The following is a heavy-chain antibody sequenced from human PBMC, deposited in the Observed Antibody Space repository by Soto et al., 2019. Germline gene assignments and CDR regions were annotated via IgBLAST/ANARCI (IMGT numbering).Heavy chain of an antibody. CDR1: GGSISSSNW. J-gene: IGHJ3*02. CDR2: IYHSGST. D-gene: IGHD2-21*02. V-gene: IGHV4-4*02. CDR3: ARAPPPLAYCGGDCPDNAFDI. Sequence: QVQLQESGPGLVKPSGTLSLTCAVSGGSISSSNWWSWVRQPPGKGLEWIGEIYHSGSTNYNPSLESRVTISVDQSKSQFSLKLSSVPAADTAVYYCARAPPPLAYCGGDCPDNAFDIWGQGTMVTVSS.